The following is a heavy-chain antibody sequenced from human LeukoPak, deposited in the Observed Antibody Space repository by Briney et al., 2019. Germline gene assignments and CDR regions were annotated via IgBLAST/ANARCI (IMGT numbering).Heavy chain of an antibody. J-gene: IGHJ4*02. CDR2: ISSSSSTI. D-gene: IGHD3-22*01. Sequence: PGGSLRLSCAASGFTFSSYSINWVRQAPGKGLEWVSYISSSSSTIYYADSVKGRFTISRDNAKNSLYLQMNSLRAEDTAVYYCARDLYYYDSSGYYRGLGYWGQGTLVTVSS. CDR3: ARDLYYYDSSGYYRGLGY. V-gene: IGHV3-48*04. CDR1: GFTFSSYS.